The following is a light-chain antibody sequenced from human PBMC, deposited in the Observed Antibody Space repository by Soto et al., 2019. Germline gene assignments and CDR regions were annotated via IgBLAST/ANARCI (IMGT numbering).Light chain of an antibody. CDR1: QSVSSSY. CDR2: GVS. V-gene: IGKV3-20*01. J-gene: IGKJ1*01. Sequence: EIVLTQSPGTLSLSPGERATLSCRASQSVSSSYLAWYQQKPGQAPRLLIYGVSSRATGIPDRFSGSGSGTDFTLTITRLEPEDVAVYYCQQYGSSRTFGQGIKVEIK. CDR3: QQYGSSRT.